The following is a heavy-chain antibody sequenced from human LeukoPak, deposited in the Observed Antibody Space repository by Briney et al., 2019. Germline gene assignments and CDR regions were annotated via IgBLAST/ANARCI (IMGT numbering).Heavy chain of an antibody. V-gene: IGHV1-18*01. Sequence: ASVRVSCKASVGTFSRYAISWVPQAPGQGLEWMGWISGYNDNTNNAQTFQGRLTVTTDTSTSTTYMEQRSLRSDDTAVYYGARDGTSTDDDWGQGTLVTVSS. J-gene: IGHJ4*02. CDR1: VGTFSRYA. CDR3: ARDGTSTDDD. D-gene: IGHD2-2*01. CDR2: ISGYNDNT.